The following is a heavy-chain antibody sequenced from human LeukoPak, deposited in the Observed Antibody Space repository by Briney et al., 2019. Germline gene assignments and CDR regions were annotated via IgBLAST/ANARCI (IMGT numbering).Heavy chain of an antibody. Sequence: PSETLSLTCTVSGGSISSYYWSWIRQPPGKGLEWIGYIYYSGSTNYNPSLKSRVTISVDTSKNQFSLKLSSVTAADTAEYYCARMYSSGYDAFDIWGQGTMVTVSS. CDR2: IYYSGST. J-gene: IGHJ3*02. CDR1: GGSISSYY. D-gene: IGHD6-19*01. CDR3: ARMYSSGYDAFDI. V-gene: IGHV4-59*01.